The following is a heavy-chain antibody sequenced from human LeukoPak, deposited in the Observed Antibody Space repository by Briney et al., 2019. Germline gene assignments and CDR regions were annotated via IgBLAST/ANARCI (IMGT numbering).Heavy chain of an antibody. CDR3: ARGRTYMVRGVIKVDPYYFDY. V-gene: IGHV4-39*07. CDR1: GASISSSSYY. J-gene: IGHJ4*02. D-gene: IGHD3-10*01. CDR2: IYYSGST. Sequence: SETLSLTCTVSGASISSSSYYWDWIRQPPGKGLEWIGSIYYSGSTYYNPSLKSRVTISADTSKNQFSLKLSSVTAADTAVYYCARGRTYMVRGVIKVDPYYFDYWGQGTLVTVSS.